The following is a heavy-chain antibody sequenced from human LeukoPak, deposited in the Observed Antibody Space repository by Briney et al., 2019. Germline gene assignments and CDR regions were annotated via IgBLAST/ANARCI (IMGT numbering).Heavy chain of an antibody. CDR3: AKDLLKEAAALEYYFDY. CDR1: GFTFSSYA. Sequence: PGGSLRLSCAASGFTFSSYAMHWVRQAPGKGLEWVAVISYDGSNKYYADSVKGRFTISRDNSKNTLYLQMNSLRAEDTAVYYCAKDLLKEAAALEYYFDYWGQGTLVTVSS. D-gene: IGHD6-13*01. J-gene: IGHJ4*02. V-gene: IGHV3-30*04. CDR2: ISYDGSNK.